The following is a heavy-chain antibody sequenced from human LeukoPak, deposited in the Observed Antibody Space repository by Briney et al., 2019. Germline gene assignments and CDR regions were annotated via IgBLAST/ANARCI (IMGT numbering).Heavy chain of an antibody. D-gene: IGHD6-19*01. CDR1: GGSISNLGYY. CDR2: IYYSGST. CDR3: ATLKTSGWYFDY. J-gene: IGHJ4*02. V-gene: IGHV4-39*01. Sequence: SETLSLTCTVSGGSISNLGYYWAWIRQPPGKGLEWIGSIYYSGSTNYNPSLKSRLTISVDTSKNQFSLKLSSVTAADAAVYYCATLKTSGWYFDYCGQGTLVTVSS.